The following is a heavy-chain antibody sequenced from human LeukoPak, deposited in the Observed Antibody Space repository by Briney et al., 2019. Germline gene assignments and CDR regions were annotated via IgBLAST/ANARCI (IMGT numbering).Heavy chain of an antibody. J-gene: IGHJ5*02. CDR3: TPTRGYSGNWFDP. V-gene: IGHV1-69*01. Sequence: SVKVSCKASGGTFSSYAISWVRQAPGQGLEWMGGIIPIFGTANYAQKFQGRVTITADESTSTAYMELSSLRSEDTAVYYCTPTRGYSGNWFDPWGQGTLVTVSS. CDR1: GGTFSSYA. CDR2: IIPIFGTA. D-gene: IGHD2-21*01.